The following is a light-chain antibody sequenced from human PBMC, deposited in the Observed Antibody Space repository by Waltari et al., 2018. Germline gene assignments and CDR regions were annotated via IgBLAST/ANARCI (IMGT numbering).Light chain of an antibody. Sequence: EIVLTQSIGTLSLSPGDRATLSCRASQSVSRTLAWYQQTPGQAPRLLIYDASSRATGIPDSFSGSGSGTDFSLTISRLEPEDFAVYYCQKDGTLPATFGQGTKVEIK. V-gene: IGKV3-20*01. CDR2: DAS. J-gene: IGKJ1*01. CDR1: QSVSRT. CDR3: QKDGTLPAT.